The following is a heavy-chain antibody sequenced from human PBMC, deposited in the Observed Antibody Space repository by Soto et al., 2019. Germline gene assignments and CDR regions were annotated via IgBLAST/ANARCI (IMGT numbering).Heavy chain of an antibody. V-gene: IGHV1-8*01. CDR1: GYTFTSYD. CDR3: ARGGGSSGYYYYYYGMDV. D-gene: IGHD3-22*01. J-gene: IGHJ6*02. Sequence: ASVKVSCKASGYTFTSYDINWVRQATGQGLEWMGWMNPNSGNTGYAQKFQGRVTMTRNTSISTAYMELSSLRSEDTAVYYCARGGGSSGYYYYYYGMDVWGQGTTVTVS. CDR2: MNPNSGNT.